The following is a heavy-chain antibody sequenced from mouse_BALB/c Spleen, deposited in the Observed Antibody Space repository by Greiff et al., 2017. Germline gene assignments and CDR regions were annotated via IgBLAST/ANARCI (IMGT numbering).Heavy chain of an antibody. J-gene: IGHJ3*01. Sequence: EVQVVESGGGLVKPGGSLKLSCAASGFTFSDYYMYWVRQTPEKRLEWVATISDGGSYTYYPDSVKGRFTISRDNAKNNLYLQMSSLKSEDTAMYYCGREDCITRVVAEADWGQGTLVTVSA. CDR1: GFTFSDYY. V-gene: IGHV5-4*02. CDR3: GREDCITRVVAEAD. D-gene: IGHD1-1*01. CDR2: ISDGGSYT.